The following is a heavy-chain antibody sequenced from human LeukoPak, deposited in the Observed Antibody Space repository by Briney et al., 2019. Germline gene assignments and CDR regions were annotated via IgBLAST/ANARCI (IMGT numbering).Heavy chain of an antibody. D-gene: IGHD3-22*01. J-gene: IGHJ4*02. Sequence: GGSLRLSCAASGFTFSSYGMHWVRQAPGKGLEWVAVIWYDGSNKYYADSVKGRFTISRDNSKNTLYLQMNSLRAEDTAVYYCARGARYYDSSGYYYYWGQGTLVTVSS. CDR2: IWYDGSNK. V-gene: IGHV3-33*01. CDR3: ARGARYYDSSGYYYY. CDR1: GFTFSSYG.